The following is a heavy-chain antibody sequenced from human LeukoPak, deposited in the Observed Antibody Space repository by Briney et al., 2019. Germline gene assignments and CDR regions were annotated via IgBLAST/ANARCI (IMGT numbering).Heavy chain of an antibody. CDR1: GFTLSSYA. V-gene: IGHV3-30-3*01. Sequence: HPGGSLRLSCAASGFTLSSYAMYWVRQAPGKGLEWVVVISYDGSKKYYADSVKGRFIISRDNSKNTLYLHMSSLRAEDTAVYYCARADCISISCYPDYWGQGTLVTVSS. CDR2: ISYDGSKK. J-gene: IGHJ4*02. CDR3: ARADCISISCYPDY. D-gene: IGHD2-2*01.